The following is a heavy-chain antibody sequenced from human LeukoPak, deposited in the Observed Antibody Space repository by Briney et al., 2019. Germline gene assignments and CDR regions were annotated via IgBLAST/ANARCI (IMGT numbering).Heavy chain of an antibody. CDR1: GFTFSSYG. J-gene: IGHJ3*01. CDR3: ARSSYSSSSSV. D-gene: IGHD6-6*01. CDR2: IWYDGSNK. Sequence: GGSLRLSCAASGFTFSSYGMHWVRQAPGKGLEWVAVIWYDGSNKYYADSVKGRFTISRDNSENTLYLQMNSLRAEDTAVYYCARSSYSSSSSVWGQGTMVTVSS. V-gene: IGHV3-33*01.